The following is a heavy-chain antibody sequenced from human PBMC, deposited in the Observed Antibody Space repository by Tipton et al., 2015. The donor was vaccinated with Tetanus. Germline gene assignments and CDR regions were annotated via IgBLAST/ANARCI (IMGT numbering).Heavy chain of an antibody. V-gene: IGHV4-4*07. D-gene: IGHD3-22*01. J-gene: IGHJ4*02. Sequence: TLSLTCTVSGGSISSYYWSWIRQPAGKGLEWIGRIYTSGSTNYNPSLKSRVTMSVDTSKNQFSLKLSSVTAADTAVYYCARGPPYDSSGYFPPDYWGQGTLVTVSS. CDR3: ARGPPYDSSGYFPPDY. CDR2: IYTSGST. CDR1: GGSISSYY.